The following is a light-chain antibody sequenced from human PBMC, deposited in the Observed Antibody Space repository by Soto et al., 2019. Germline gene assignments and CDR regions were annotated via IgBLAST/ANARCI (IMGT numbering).Light chain of an antibody. J-gene: IGKJ1*01. V-gene: IGKV3-15*01. CDR3: QQYNNWPSWT. Sequence: IVMTQSPATLSVSPGERATLSCRASQSISSNLAWYQQKPDQAPRLLIYGASTRATGIPARFSGSGSGTEFTLTISSLQSEDFAVYYCQQYNNWPSWTFGQGTKVEIK. CDR2: GAS. CDR1: QSISSN.